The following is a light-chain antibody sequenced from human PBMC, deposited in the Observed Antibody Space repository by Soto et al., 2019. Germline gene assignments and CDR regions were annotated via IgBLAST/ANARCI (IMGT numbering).Light chain of an antibody. CDR3: SSYTSSGTYVV. Sequence: QSALTQPPSVSGSPGQSVTISCTGTSGDVGTNNRVSWYQQPPGTAPKLMIYEVTNRPSGVPDRFSGSKSGNTASLTISGLQAEDEANYYCSSYTSSGTYVVFGGGTKVTVL. V-gene: IGLV2-18*02. J-gene: IGLJ2*01. CDR2: EVT. CDR1: SGDVGTNNR.